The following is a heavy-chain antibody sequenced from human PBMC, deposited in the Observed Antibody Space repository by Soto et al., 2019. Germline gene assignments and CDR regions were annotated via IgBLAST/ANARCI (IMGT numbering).Heavy chain of an antibody. V-gene: IGHV4-61*03. CDR1: GDSVTSGSYY. Sequence: LSLTCIVSGDSVTSGSYYWTWLRQPPGKGLEWIGYISYTGRTKYNPSLQSRVTISVDTSKNDFSLNLSSVTAADTAVYFCAREWGLLPYYVMNVWGHGTAVTVS. CDR3: AREWGLLPYYVMNV. CDR2: ISYTGRT. J-gene: IGHJ6*02. D-gene: IGHD7-27*01.